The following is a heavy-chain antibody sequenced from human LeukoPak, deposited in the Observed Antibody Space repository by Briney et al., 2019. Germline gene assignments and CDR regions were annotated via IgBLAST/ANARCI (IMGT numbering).Heavy chain of an antibody. Sequence: GGSLSLSCTVSGFSFSSNSMNWVRQPQGKGTEWVSSITSSSSYINYTNSVKGRFTISTDNATNSLYLQMNSVMTDDASVYYCSRGSITKWIFGVVTPKYFDFWGQGTLATVTA. CDR1: GFSFSSNS. CDR2: ITSSSSYI. J-gene: IGHJ4*02. D-gene: IGHD3-3*01. CDR3: SRGSITKWIFGVVTPKYFDF. V-gene: IGHV3-21*01.